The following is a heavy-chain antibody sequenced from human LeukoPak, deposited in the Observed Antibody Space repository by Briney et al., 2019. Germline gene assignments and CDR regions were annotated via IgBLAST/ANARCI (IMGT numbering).Heavy chain of an antibody. CDR3: ALLSGDSYSRCFDS. Sequence: ASVKVSCKASGYTFTGNYMHWVRQAPGQGPEWMGWINPNSGGTNYAQKFQGRVTMTRDTSISTAYMELSRLRSDDTAVYYCALLSGDSYSRCFDSWGQGTLVTVPS. D-gene: IGHD2-21*02. CDR2: INPNSGGT. CDR1: GYTFTGNY. V-gene: IGHV1-2*02. J-gene: IGHJ4*02.